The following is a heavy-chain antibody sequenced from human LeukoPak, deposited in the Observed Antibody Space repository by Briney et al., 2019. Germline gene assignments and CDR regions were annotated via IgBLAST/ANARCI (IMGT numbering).Heavy chain of an antibody. D-gene: IGHD6-13*01. CDR2: ISYDGSNK. CDR1: GFTFSSYA. J-gene: IGHJ4*02. CDR3: ARDIFPTYSRSWYVFDY. Sequence: PGGSLRLFCAASGFTFSSYAMHWVRQAPGKGLEWVAVISYDGSNKYYADSVKGRFTISRDNSKNTLYLQMNSLRAEDTAVYYCARDIFPTYSRSWYVFDYWGQGTLVTVSS. V-gene: IGHV3-30*04.